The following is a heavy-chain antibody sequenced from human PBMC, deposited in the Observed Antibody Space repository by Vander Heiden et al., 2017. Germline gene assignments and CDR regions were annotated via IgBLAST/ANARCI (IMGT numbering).Heavy chain of an antibody. Sequence: QVQLVQSGAEAKKPGSSVKVSCKASGGTFSSYAISWVRQAPGQGREWNGRIIPIPGIANHAQKFQGRVTITAGQSTSTGYMGLSRLRSEETAVDYWASRGGGYYDILTGYQSFDYWGQGTLVTVSS. CDR2: IIPIPGIA. CDR3: ASRGGGYYDILTGYQSFDY. D-gene: IGHD3-9*01. CDR1: GGTFSSYA. V-gene: IGHV1-69*04. J-gene: IGHJ4*02.